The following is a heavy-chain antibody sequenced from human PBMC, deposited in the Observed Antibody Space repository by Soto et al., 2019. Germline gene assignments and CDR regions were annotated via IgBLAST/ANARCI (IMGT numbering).Heavy chain of an antibody. V-gene: IGHV2-5*02. Sequence: SRPPLVTPTPALTLSCTFSGFSLSPTGEGLGWIRQPPGQALESPALLSWDAHNRYNHSLKSRLTLTKDTSKSQVVLTLTNVDPADTATYYCAHNPPQDSGAFDIWGQGTMVTVSS. CDR1: GFSLSPTGEG. CDR2: LSWDAHN. D-gene: IGHD6-19*01. CDR3: AHNPPQDSGAFDI. J-gene: IGHJ3*02.